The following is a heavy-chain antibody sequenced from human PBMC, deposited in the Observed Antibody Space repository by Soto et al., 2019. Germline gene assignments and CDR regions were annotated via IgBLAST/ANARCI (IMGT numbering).Heavy chain of an antibody. J-gene: IGHJ6*02. CDR2: IYYRGST. Sequence: PSETLSLTCTVSGGSISSYYWSWIRQPPGKGLEWIGYIYYRGSTNYNPSLKSRVTISVDTSKNQFSLKLSSVTAADTAVYYCARVGGYGDYGMDVWGQGTTVTVSS. V-gene: IGHV4-59*01. CDR3: ARVGGYGDYGMDV. D-gene: IGHD5-12*01. CDR1: GGSISSYY.